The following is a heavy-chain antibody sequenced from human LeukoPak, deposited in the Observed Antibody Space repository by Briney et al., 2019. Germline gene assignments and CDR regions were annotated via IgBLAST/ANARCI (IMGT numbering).Heavy chain of an antibody. Sequence: PSETLSLTCTVSGGSISSSYWSWIRQPPGKGLEWVGSIYHRGSTYYNPSLRSRVTISLDRSKKKFSLKLTSVTAADTAVYFCARGAEYYAIWRGYAGYSDYWGQGISVTVSS. J-gene: IGHJ4*02. D-gene: IGHD3-3*01. CDR2: IYHRGST. CDR3: ARGAEYYAIWRGYAGYSDY. V-gene: IGHV4-38-2*02. CDR1: GGSISSSY.